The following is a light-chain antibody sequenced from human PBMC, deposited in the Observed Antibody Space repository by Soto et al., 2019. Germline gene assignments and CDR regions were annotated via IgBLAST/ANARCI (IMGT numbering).Light chain of an antibody. Sequence: QTVVTQPPSASVTPGQTITISCSGGSSNIGINTVNWYEHRPGTAPRLLIYGNNQRPSGVPDRFSGSKSGTSASLAISGLQSEDEGHYYCATWDDSLDVHVFGTGTKLTVL. J-gene: IGLJ1*01. V-gene: IGLV1-44*01. CDR2: GNN. CDR1: SSNIGINT. CDR3: ATWDDSLDVHV.